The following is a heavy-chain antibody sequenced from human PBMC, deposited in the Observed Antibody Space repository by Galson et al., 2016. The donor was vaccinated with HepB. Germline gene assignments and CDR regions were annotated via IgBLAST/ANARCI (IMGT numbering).Heavy chain of an antibody. Sequence: SLRLSCAASGFTFSSFNMYWVRQAPGKGLEWVAVIWYDESKKYYADSVKGRFTISRDNSKNTVYLEVNSLRADDTAVYYCARDRNSDDFWSGYYLNWFDPWGQGTTVTVSS. J-gene: IGHJ5*02. CDR2: IWYDESKK. CDR1: GFTFSSFN. CDR3: ARDRNSDDFWSGYYLNWFDP. D-gene: IGHD3-3*01. V-gene: IGHV3-33*01.